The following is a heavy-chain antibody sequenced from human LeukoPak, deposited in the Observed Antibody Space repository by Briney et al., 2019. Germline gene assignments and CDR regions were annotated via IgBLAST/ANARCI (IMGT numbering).Heavy chain of an antibody. J-gene: IGHJ3*01. V-gene: IGHV4-34*01. CDR2: IDNSGST. Sequence: SETLSLTCAVYGGSFSGYYWSWIRQSPGKGLEWIGEIDNSGSTNYNPYLQSRVTISLDTSKNQFSLKLSSVTAADTAVYYCTRAPYLSSGSWGQGILVAVSS. D-gene: IGHD3-22*01. CDR1: GGSFSGYY. CDR3: TRAPYLSSGS.